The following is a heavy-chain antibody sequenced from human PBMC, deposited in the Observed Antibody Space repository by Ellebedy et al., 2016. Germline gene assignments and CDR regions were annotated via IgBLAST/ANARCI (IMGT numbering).Heavy chain of an antibody. CDR2: VVGSGERT. J-gene: IGHJ1*01. CDR1: GFTFSNYA. D-gene: IGHD1-7*01. Sequence: GESLKISCVASGFTFSNYAMSWVRQAPGKGPEWVSAVVGSGERTFYADSVKGRFTISRDNSKNTVYLQMDDLRAEDTVVYYCATGTRTNFYTQWGQGTLVTISS. V-gene: IGHV3-23*01. CDR3: ATGTRTNFYTQ.